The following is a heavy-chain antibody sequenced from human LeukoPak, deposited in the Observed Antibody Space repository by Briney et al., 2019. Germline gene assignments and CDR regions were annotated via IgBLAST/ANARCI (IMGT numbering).Heavy chain of an antibody. V-gene: IGHV3-23*01. CDR2: ISLTVGST. CDR1: GFTFSDFA. D-gene: IGHD6-19*01. Sequence: GGSLRLSCAASGFTFSDFAMSRVRQAPGKGLEWVSTISLTVGSTHYADSVKDRFTISRDNSKNTVYLQMNSLRAEDTAIYYCTKGDGGWYPIDYWGQGALVSVSS. J-gene: IGHJ4*02. CDR3: TKGDGGWYPIDY.